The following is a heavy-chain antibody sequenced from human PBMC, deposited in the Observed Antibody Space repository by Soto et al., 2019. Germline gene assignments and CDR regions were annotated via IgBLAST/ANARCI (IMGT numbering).Heavy chain of an antibody. D-gene: IGHD1-26*01. Sequence: EVQLSESGGGLVQPGGSLRLSCAASGFTFNRYGMSWVRQAPGKGLEWVSAISGSGVSTYYADSVKGRFTISRDSSNNPLSLQMNKFRAAGTALYFCVKLSLYLLDLDSWGQGALVIVSS. CDR1: GFTFNRYG. V-gene: IGHV3-23*01. CDR3: VKLSLYLLDLDS. J-gene: IGHJ4*02. CDR2: ISGSGVST.